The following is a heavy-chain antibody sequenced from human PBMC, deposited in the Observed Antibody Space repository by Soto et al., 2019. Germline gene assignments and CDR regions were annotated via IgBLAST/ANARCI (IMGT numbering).Heavy chain of an antibody. CDR2: ISAYNGDT. J-gene: IGHJ4*02. V-gene: IGHV1-18*01. Sequence: QVQLVQSGAEVKEPGASVKVSCMASGYTFTSYGFSWLRQAPGQGLQWMGWISAYNGDTKYAQKLQGRVTMTTDTSTSTAYMELRSLRSDDTAVYYCARDADTTTPRDYWGQGTLVTLSS. CDR1: GYTFTSYG. D-gene: IGHD5-18*01. CDR3: ARDADTTTPRDY.